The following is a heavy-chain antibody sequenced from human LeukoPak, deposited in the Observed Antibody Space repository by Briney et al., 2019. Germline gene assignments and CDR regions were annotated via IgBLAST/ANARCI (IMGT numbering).Heavy chain of an antibody. CDR2: IYYSGST. V-gene: IGHV4-59*08. J-gene: IGHJ4*02. CDR1: GGSISNYY. Sequence: SETLSLTCTVSGGSISNYYWSWIRQPPGKGLEWIGYIYYSGSTNYNPSLKSRVTISVDTSKNQFSLKLSSVTAADTAVYYCARRDFYFDYWGQGTLVTVSS. CDR3: ARRDFYFDY. D-gene: IGHD3-3*01.